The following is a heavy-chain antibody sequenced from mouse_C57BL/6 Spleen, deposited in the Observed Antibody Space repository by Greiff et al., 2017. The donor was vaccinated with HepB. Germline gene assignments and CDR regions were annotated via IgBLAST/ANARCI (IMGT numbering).Heavy chain of an antibody. J-gene: IGHJ4*01. Sequence: QVQLQQSGAELVRPGTSVKLSCKASGYTFTSYWMHWVKQRPGQGLEWIGVIDPSDSYTNYNQKFKGKATLTVDTSSSTAYMQLSSLTSEDSAVYYCARPNYYGSSPYAMDYWGQGTSVTVSS. CDR1: GYTFTSYW. V-gene: IGHV1-59*01. CDR2: IDPSDSYT. D-gene: IGHD1-1*01. CDR3: ARPNYYGSSPYAMDY.